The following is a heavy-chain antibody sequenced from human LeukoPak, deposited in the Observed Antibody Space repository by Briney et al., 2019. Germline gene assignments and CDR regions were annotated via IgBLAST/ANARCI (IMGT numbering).Heavy chain of an antibody. V-gene: IGHV1-2*02. CDR1: GYTFTGYY. D-gene: IGHD3-22*01. J-gene: IGHJ4*02. CDR2: INPNSGGT. CDR3: ARDRDYYDSSGYGTLDY. Sequence: ASVKVSCKASGYTFTGYYMHWVRQAPGQGLEWMGWINPNSGGTNYAQKFQGRVTMTRDTSISTAYKELSRLRSDDTAVYYCARDRDYYDSSGYGTLDYWGQGTLVTVSS.